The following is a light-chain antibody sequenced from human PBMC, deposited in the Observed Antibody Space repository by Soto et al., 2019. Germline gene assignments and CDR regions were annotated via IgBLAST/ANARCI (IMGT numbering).Light chain of an antibody. CDR3: CSYAGSSTYV. CDR2: EGS. J-gene: IGLJ1*01. V-gene: IGLV2-23*01. Sequence: QSVLTQPASVSGSPGQSITISCTGTSSDVGSYNFVSWYQQHPGKAPKLMIYEGSKGPSGVSNRFSGSKSGNTASLTISGLQAEDEADYYCCSYAGSSTYVFGTGTKLTVL. CDR1: SSDVGSYNF.